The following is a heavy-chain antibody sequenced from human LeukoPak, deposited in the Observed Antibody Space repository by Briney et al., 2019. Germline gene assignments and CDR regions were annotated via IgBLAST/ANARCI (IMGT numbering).Heavy chain of an antibody. Sequence: PGGSLRLSCAASGFTFSSYEMNWVRQAPGKGLEWVSYISSSGSTIYYADSVKGRFTIARDNSKNTLYLQMNSLRAEDTAVYYCARDLWHMVRGVNFDYWGQGTLVTVSS. V-gene: IGHV3-48*03. J-gene: IGHJ4*02. D-gene: IGHD3-10*01. CDR3: ARDLWHMVRGVNFDY. CDR1: GFTFSSYE. CDR2: ISSSGSTI.